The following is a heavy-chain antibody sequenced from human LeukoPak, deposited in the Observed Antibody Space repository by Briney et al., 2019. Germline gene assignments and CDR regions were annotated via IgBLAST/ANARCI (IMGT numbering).Heavy chain of an antibody. CDR3: ARDRKYYYHMDV. V-gene: IGHV4-39*07. D-gene: IGHD1-14*01. Sequence: SETLSLTCTVSGGSISSGTYYWARTRQPPGKGLEWIGTIYHSGSTYYNPSLKSRVTISVDTSKNQFSLNLTSLTAADTAVYYCARDRKYYYHMDVWGKGTTVTVSS. CDR2: IYHSGST. J-gene: IGHJ6*03. CDR1: GGSISSGTYY.